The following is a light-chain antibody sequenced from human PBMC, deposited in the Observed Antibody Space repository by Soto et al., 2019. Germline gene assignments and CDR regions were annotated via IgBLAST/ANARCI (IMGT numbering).Light chain of an antibody. CDR3: QQFGSSPIT. V-gene: IGKV3-20*01. CDR2: GAS. Sequence: EIVLTQSPGTLSLSPGERATLSCRASQSVSSRHLAWYQQKPGQAPRLLIYGASSRANGIPDRISGSGSGTDFSLTISRLEPEDFAVYYCQQFGSSPITFGQGTRLEI. J-gene: IGKJ5*01. CDR1: QSVSSRH.